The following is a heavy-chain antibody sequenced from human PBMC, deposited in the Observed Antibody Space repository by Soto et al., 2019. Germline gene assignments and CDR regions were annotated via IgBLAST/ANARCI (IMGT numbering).Heavy chain of an antibody. V-gene: IGHV4-31*11. D-gene: IGHD2-2*01. CDR1: GGSLSSGNFY. CDR3: AREVPAAMGGVPYYYMDV. Sequence: QVQLQESGPGLVRPSQTLSLTCAVSGGSLSSGNFYWNRIRQHPGKGLEWIGYIYYSGSTYYNPPLNSRVTISVDTSNNQFSLKLGSVTAADTAVYYCAREVPAAMGGVPYYYMDVWGKGTTVTVSS. J-gene: IGHJ6*03. CDR2: IYYSGST.